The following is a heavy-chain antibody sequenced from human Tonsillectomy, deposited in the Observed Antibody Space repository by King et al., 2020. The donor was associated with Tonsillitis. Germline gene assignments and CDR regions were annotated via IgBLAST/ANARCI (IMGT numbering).Heavy chain of an antibody. CDR3: ERGRFLEWGPRTRSYWYFDL. CDR1: GFTFSSYC. Sequence: VQLVESGGGLVQPGGSLRLSCAASGFTFSSYCMHWVRQAPGKGLVWVSRINSDGSSTSYADSVKGRFTISRDNAKNTLYRQMNSLRAEDTAVYYCERGRFLEWGPRTRSYWYFDLWGRGTLVTVSS. D-gene: IGHD3-3*01. V-gene: IGHV3-74*01. CDR2: INSDGSST. J-gene: IGHJ2*01.